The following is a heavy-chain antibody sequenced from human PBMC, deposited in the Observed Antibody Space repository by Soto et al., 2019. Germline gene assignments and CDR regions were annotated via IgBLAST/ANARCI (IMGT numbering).Heavy chain of an antibody. CDR2: INYSGST. CDR3: ARGLDGSGS. Sequence: SETLSLTCTVSGGSISSSSYYWGWIRQPPGKGLEWMGSINYSGSTYYNPSLKSRVTMSVDTSKNQFSLKLSSVTAADTAVYYCARGLDGSGSWSQGTLVTVSS. V-gene: IGHV4-39*07. J-gene: IGHJ4*02. CDR1: GGSISSSSYY. D-gene: IGHD3-10*01.